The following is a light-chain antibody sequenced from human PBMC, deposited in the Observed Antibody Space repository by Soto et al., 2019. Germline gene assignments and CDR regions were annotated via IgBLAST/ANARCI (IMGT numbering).Light chain of an antibody. CDR1: QSVSSSY. CDR2: GAS. CDR3: QQHSNWPLT. J-gene: IGKJ4*01. V-gene: IGKV3D-20*02. Sequence: EIVLTQSPGTLSLSPGERVTLSCRASQSVSSSYLGWYQQKPGQAPRLLIYGASNRATGIPDRFSGSGSGTEFTLTISSLQSEDFAVYYCQQHSNWPLTFGGGTKVDIK.